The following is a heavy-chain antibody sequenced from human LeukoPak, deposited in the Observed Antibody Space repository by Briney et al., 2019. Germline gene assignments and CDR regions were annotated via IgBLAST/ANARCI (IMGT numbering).Heavy chain of an antibody. CDR1: GGSFSGYY. J-gene: IGHJ5*02. D-gene: IGHD4-4*01. CDR3: ATPPFRYSNSPRETGFDP. CDR2: INHSGST. Sequence: IPSETLSLTCAVYGGSFSGYYWSWIRQPPGKGLEWIGEINHSGSTNYNPSLKSRVTISVDTSKNQFSLKLSSVTAADTAVYYCATPPFRYSNSPRETGFDPWGQGPLVTVSS. V-gene: IGHV4-34*01.